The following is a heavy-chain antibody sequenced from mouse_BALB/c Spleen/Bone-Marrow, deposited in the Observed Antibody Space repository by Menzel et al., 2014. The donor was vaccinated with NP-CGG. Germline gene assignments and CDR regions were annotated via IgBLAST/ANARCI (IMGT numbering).Heavy chain of an antibody. Sequence: LVKTGASVKISCKASGYSFTGYYMHWVKQSHGKSLEWIGYISCFNGATSYNQKFKGKATFTVDTSSSTAYMQFNSLTSEDSAVYYCARGDGYNVDFDYWGQGTTLTVSS. J-gene: IGHJ2*01. V-gene: IGHV1S34*01. D-gene: IGHD2-3*01. CDR2: ISCFNGAT. CDR1: GYSFTGYY. CDR3: ARGDGYNVDFDY.